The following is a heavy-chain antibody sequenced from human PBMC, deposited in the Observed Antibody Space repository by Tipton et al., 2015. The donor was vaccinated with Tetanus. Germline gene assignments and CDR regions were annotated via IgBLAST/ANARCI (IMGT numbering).Heavy chain of an antibody. V-gene: IGHV4-31*03. CDR1: GGSISSGGYY. J-gene: IGHJ4*02. D-gene: IGHD3-10*01. CDR2: IYYSGST. Sequence: TLSLTRTVSGGSISSGGYYWSWIRQHPGKGLEWIGYIYYSGSTYYNPSLKSRVTISVDTSKNQFSLKLSSVTAADTAVYYCARGGFGGDYGDYWGQGTLVTVSS. CDR3: ARGGFGGDYGDY.